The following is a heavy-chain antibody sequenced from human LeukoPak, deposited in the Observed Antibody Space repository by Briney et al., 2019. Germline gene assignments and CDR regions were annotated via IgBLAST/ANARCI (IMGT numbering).Heavy chain of an antibody. CDR1: GFTFSSYG. Sequence: PGGSLRLSCAASGFTFSSYGMSWVRQAPGKGLEWVSAISGSGGSTYYADSVKGRFTISRDNSKNTLYLQMNSLRAEDTAVYYCAKGFLYYYGSGSYFDYWGQGTLVTVSS. J-gene: IGHJ4*02. D-gene: IGHD3-10*01. CDR3: AKGFLYYYGSGSYFDY. CDR2: ISGSGGST. V-gene: IGHV3-23*01.